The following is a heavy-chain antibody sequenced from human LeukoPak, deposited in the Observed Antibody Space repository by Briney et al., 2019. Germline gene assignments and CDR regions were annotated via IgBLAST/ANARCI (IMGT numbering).Heavy chain of an antibody. CDR2: ISDSGGST. D-gene: IGHD1-26*01. Sequence: PGGSLRLSCAASGFSFSNYAMSWVRQAPGKGLEWVSGISDSGGSTYSADSVKGRFTISRDNSKNTVYLQMNSLRAEDTAVYYCAKRSRSGTFYFDYWGQGTQVIVSS. J-gene: IGHJ4*02. V-gene: IGHV3-23*01. CDR1: GFSFSNYA. CDR3: AKRSRSGTFYFDY.